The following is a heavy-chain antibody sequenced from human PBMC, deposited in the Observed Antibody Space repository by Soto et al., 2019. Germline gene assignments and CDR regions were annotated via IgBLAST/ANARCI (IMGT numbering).Heavy chain of an antibody. CDR1: GVSVSSNY. CDR3: ARYYGAGSYFFDH. CDR2: MYSDGRT. Sequence: EVQLVESGGGLIHLGGSLRLSCVGSGVSVSSNYMAWVRQAPGKGLEWVAVMYSDGRTYYADSVKGRFTISRDDSKNTLYFQMNSLRAEDTAVYYCARYYGAGSYFFDHWGQGALVTVSS. D-gene: IGHD3-10*01. V-gene: IGHV3-53*01. J-gene: IGHJ4*02.